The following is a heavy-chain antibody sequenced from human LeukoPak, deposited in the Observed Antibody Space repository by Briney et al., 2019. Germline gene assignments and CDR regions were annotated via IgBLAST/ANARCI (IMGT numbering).Heavy chain of an antibody. CDR1: GLTFTNYW. Sequence: GGSLRLSCAASGLTFTNYWMSWVLQAPGKGLEWVAMIREDGGDIYYVGSVKGRFTISRDNTKNSLYLQMNSPRAEDTAMYYCVRDRGSGSSQTQQFFEHWGQGTLVNVSS. D-gene: IGHD1-26*01. V-gene: IGHV3-7*01. CDR2: IREDGGDI. J-gene: IGHJ1*01. CDR3: VRDRGSGSSQTQQFFEH.